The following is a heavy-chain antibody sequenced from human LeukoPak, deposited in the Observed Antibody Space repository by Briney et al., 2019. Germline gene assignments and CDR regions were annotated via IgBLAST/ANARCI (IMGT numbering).Heavy chain of an antibody. D-gene: IGHD7-27*01. Sequence: PGGSLRLSCAASGFTFRSYWMHWVRQAPGKGLVWVSRINSDGSNTIYADSVKGRFTISRDNAKNTLYLQVNSLRAEDTAVYYCGRPLQLGNYYYALDVWGQGTTVTVSS. CDR1: GFTFRSYW. V-gene: IGHV3-74*01. CDR2: INSDGSNT. CDR3: GRPLQLGNYYYALDV. J-gene: IGHJ6*02.